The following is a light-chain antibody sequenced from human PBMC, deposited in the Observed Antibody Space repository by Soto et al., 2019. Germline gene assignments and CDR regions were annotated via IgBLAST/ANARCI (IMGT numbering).Light chain of an antibody. J-gene: IGLJ1*01. V-gene: IGLV7-43*01. CDR1: TGAVTSDLH. Sequence: QAVVTQEPSLTVSPGGTVTLTCGSSTGAVTSDLHPNWFQQKPGQAPRALIYGTNTKHSWTPARFSGSLLGGKAALTVSGVLPEDEAEYYCLLDYGGPYVFGTGTKLTVL. CDR3: LLDYGGPYV. CDR2: GTN.